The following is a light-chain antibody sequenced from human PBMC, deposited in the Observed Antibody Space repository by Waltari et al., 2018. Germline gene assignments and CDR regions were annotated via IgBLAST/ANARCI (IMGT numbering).Light chain of an antibody. J-gene: IGKJ1*01. CDR2: KAS. V-gene: IGKV1-5*03. CDR3: QEYDTFLGT. Sequence: DIQVTQPPSVLSASLGDSVTITCRASQNIHIWLAWFQHKPGEGPRLLIYKASSLERGVSSRFSGSGAGTNFTLTITSLQPEDSATYYCQEYDTFLGTFGQGTKL. CDR1: QNIHIW.